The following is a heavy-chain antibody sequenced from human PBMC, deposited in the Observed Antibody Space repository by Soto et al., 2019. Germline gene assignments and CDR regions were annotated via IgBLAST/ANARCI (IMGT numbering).Heavy chain of an antibody. J-gene: IGHJ4*02. Sequence: QVQLVQSGAEVKKPGASVKVSCKTSGYTFTSYDIHWVRQATGQGLEWMGWMNPNNGYTDYAQKFQGRVTMTRDTSLSTAYMELSSLTSDDTAVYYCARGRGWRDYWGQGNLVTVSS. V-gene: IGHV1-8*01. CDR3: ARGRGWRDY. D-gene: IGHD6-19*01. CDR1: GYTFTSYD. CDR2: MNPNNGYT.